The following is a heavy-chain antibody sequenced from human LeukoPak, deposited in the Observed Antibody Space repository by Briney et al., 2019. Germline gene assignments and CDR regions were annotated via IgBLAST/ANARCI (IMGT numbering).Heavy chain of an antibody. CDR1: GFTFTSSA. CDR2: IVVGSGNT. Sequence: VASMKVSCKASGFTFTSSAVQWVRQARGQRLEWIGWIVVGSGNTNYAQKFQERVTITRDMSTSTAYMELSSLRSEDTAVYYCAAYSNFGVVIMPWYFDLWGRGTLVTVSS. CDR3: AAYSNFGVVIMPWYFDL. J-gene: IGHJ2*01. V-gene: IGHV1-58*01. D-gene: IGHD3-3*01.